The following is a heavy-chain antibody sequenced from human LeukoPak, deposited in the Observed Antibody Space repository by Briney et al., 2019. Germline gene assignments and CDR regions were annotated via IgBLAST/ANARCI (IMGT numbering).Heavy chain of an antibody. CDR2: ISYDGSKK. Sequence: PGGSLRLSCAASGFTFSSYAMHWVRQAPGKGLEWVAVISYDGSKKYYADSVKGRFTISRDNSKNTLYLQMNSLRAEDTAVYYCARGSYSYGSIVYYMDVWGKGTTVTVSS. CDR3: ARGSYSYGSIVYYMDV. V-gene: IGHV3-30-3*01. CDR1: GFTFSSYA. D-gene: IGHD5-18*01. J-gene: IGHJ6*03.